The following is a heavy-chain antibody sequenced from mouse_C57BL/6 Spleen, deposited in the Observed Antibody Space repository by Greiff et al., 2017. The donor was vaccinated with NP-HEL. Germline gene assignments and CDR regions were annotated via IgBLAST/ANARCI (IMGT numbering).Heavy chain of an antibody. Sequence: EVKLVESGGGLVQPGGSLKLSCAASGFTFSDYYMYWVRQTPEKRLEWVAYISNGGGSTYYPDTVKGRFTISRDNAKNTLYLQMSRLKSEDTAMYYCARQGNYYGSSGDWYFDVWGTGTTVTVSS. CDR1: GFTFSDYY. D-gene: IGHD1-1*01. J-gene: IGHJ1*03. CDR2: ISNGGGST. V-gene: IGHV5-12*01. CDR3: ARQGNYYGSSGDWYFDV.